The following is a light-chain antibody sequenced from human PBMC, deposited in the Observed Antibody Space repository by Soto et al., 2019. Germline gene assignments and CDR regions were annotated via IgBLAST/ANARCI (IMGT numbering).Light chain of an antibody. CDR3: SSYSSSSTLV. CDR2: DVS. Sequence: QSALTQPASVSGSPGQSITISCTGTSSDDGGYNYVSWYQQHPGKAPKLMIYDVSNRPSGVSNRFSGSKSGNTASLTISGLQAEDEADYYCSSYSSSSTLVFGGGTKLTGL. J-gene: IGLJ2*01. CDR1: SSDDGGYNY. V-gene: IGLV2-14*01.